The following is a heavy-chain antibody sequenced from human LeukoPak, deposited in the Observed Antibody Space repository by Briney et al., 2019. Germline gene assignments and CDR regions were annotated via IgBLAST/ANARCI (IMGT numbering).Heavy chain of an antibody. D-gene: IGHD3-22*01. V-gene: IGHV1-2*06. CDR3: ARPFESSGYYYGMDV. CDR2: LTPSSGDT. Sequence: ASVKVSCKASGYTFTGYYIHWVRQAPGQGLEWMGRLTPSSGDTNFAQKFQGRVTMTRDTSISTAYMELSSLRSEDTAVYYCARPFESSGYYYGMDVWGQGTTVTVSS. J-gene: IGHJ6*02. CDR1: GYTFTGYY.